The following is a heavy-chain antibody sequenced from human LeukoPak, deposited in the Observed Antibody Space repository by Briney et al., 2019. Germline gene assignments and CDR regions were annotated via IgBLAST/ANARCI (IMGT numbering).Heavy chain of an antibody. J-gene: IGHJ4*02. V-gene: IGHV3-74*01. CDR3: ARDIVATRDQS. Sequence: PGGSLRLSCAASGFTFSSYWMHWVRQAPGKGLVWVSRINSDGSSTSYADSVKGRFTISRDNAKNTLYLQMSSLRAEDTAVYYCARDIVATRDQSWGQGTLVTVSS. D-gene: IGHD5-12*01. CDR2: INSDGSST. CDR1: GFTFSSYW.